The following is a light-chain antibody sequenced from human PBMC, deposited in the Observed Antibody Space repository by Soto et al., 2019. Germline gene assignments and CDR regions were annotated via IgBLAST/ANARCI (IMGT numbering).Light chain of an antibody. Sequence: DIQMSQSPSSLSASVGDKVTITCQASQNINNYLTWYQQKPGRAPKLLIYDVSNWEAGVPSRFRGSGSGTDFTFTISRLQPEDIATYYCQQNEKRPTFGQGTRLEI. J-gene: IGKJ5*01. CDR1: QNINNY. V-gene: IGKV1-33*01. CDR2: DVS. CDR3: QQNEKRPT.